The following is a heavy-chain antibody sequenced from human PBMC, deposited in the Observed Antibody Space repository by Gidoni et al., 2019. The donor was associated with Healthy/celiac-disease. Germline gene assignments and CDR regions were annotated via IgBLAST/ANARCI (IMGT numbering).Heavy chain of an antibody. CDR3: ASLAARTYYYYGMDV. D-gene: IGHD6-6*01. J-gene: IGHJ6*02. Sequence: QVQLQQWGAGLLKPAETLSPTGAVYGGSCSGYYWSWIRQPPGKGLEWIGEINHSGSPNYNPSLKRRVTISVDTSKNQFSLKLSSVTAADTAVYYCASLAARTYYYYGMDVWGQGTTVTVSS. CDR2: INHSGSP. V-gene: IGHV4-34*01. CDR1: GGSCSGYY.